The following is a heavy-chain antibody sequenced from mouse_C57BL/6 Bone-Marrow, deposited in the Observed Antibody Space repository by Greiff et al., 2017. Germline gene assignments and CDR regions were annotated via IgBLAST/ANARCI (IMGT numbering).Heavy chain of an antibody. CDR2: IGPSDSYT. J-gene: IGHJ3*01. CDR1: GYTFTSYW. CDR3: ASEEDVYPFAY. Sequence: VQLQQPGAELVKPGASVKLSCKASGYTFTSYWMQWVKQRPGQGLEWIGEIGPSDSYTNYTQKFKGKATLTVDTSSSTAYMQLSSLTSEDSAVYYCASEEDVYPFAYWGQGTLVTVSA. V-gene: IGHV1-50*01.